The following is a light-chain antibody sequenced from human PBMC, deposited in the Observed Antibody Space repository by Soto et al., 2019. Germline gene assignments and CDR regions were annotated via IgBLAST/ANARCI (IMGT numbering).Light chain of an antibody. V-gene: IGKV3-20*01. J-gene: IGKJ1*01. CDR2: ATA. CDR3: QQYGGSST. Sequence: EIVLPQSPGTLSLSPGERATLSCRASQSVSSSSLAWYHHKSGQAPRLLIYATASRATGIPDRFSGSGSGTDFTLTISRLEPEDFAVYYCQQYGGSSTFGQGTKVDIK. CDR1: QSVSSSS.